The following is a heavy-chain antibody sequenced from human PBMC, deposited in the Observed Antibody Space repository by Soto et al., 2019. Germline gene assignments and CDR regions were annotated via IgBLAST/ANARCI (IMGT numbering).Heavy chain of an antibody. CDR2: MNPNSGNT. J-gene: IGHJ5*02. CDR1: GNTFTSYD. Sequence: QVQVVQSGAEVKKPGASVKVSCKASGNTFTSYDINWVRQATGQGLEYLGWMNPNSGNTAYVQKFKGRVTMTWDTSITTAYMELSSLRSEETAVYFCARGVKYGAYSRWFDPWGQGALVTVSS. CDR3: ARGVKYGAYSRWFDP. D-gene: IGHD4-17*01. V-gene: IGHV1-8*01.